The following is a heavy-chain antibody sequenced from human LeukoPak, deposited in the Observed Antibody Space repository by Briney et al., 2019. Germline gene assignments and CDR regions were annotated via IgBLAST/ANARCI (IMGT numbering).Heavy chain of an antibody. CDR3: ARGAYSSGWYGPPDY. CDR1: GFTFTSYS. D-gene: IGHD6-19*01. J-gene: IGHJ4*02. Sequence: GGSLRLSCAASGFTFTSYSMSWVRQAPGKGLEWVSGTSDRGDYTYYADSVKGRFTISRDNSKNTLYLQMNSLRAEDTAVYYCARGAYSSGWYGPPDYWGQGTLVTVSS. CDR2: TSDRGDYT. V-gene: IGHV3-23*01.